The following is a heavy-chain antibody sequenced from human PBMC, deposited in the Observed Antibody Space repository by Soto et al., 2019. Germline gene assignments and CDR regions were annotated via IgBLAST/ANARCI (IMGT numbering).Heavy chain of an antibody. J-gene: IGHJ5*02. D-gene: IGHD3-3*01. Sequence: GGSLRLSCAASGFTFSSYSMNWVRQTPGKGLEWVSSISGSSSNMYYADSVKGRFTISRDNAKNPLYLQMNSLRAEDTAVYYCAKDPNYDFWSGYSGSGWFDPWGQGTLVTVSS. CDR1: GFTFSSYS. V-gene: IGHV3-21*01. CDR2: ISGSSSNM. CDR3: AKDPNYDFWSGYSGSGWFDP.